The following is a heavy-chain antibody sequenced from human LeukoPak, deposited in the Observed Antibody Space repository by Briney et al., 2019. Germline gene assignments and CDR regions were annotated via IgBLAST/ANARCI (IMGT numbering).Heavy chain of an antibody. CDR2: ISYDGSNK. CDR3: ARVWYSGSYPVDY. J-gene: IGHJ4*02. Sequence: GGSLRLSCTASGFTFSSYGMHWVRQAPGKGLEWVAVISYDGSNKYYADSVKGRFTISRDNSKNTLYLQMNSLRAEDTAVYYCARVWYSGSYPVDYWGQGTLVTVSS. CDR1: GFTFSSYG. V-gene: IGHV3-30*03. D-gene: IGHD1-26*01.